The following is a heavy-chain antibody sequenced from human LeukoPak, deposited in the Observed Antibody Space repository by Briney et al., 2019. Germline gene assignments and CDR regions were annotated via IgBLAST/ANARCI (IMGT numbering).Heavy chain of an antibody. Sequence: ASVKASCKASGYTFTSYGISWVRQAPGQGLEWMGWISAYNGNTNYAQKLQGRVTMTTDTSTSTAYMELRSLRSDDTAVYYCASSREQLVGPAFDYWGQGTLVTVSS. CDR1: GYTFTSYG. V-gene: IGHV1-18*01. CDR2: ISAYNGNT. J-gene: IGHJ4*02. CDR3: ASSREQLVGPAFDY. D-gene: IGHD6-13*01.